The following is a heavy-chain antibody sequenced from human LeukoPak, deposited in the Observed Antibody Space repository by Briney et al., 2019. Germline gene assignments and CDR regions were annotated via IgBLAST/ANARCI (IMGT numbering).Heavy chain of an antibody. D-gene: IGHD3-22*01. CDR3: ARTYYYDSSGYTPFDY. J-gene: IGHJ4*02. CDR1: GYTVTSYY. CDR2: INPSGGST. Sequence: ASVKVSCKASGYTVTSYYMHWVRQAPGQGLEWMGLINPSGGSTSYAQKFQGRVTMTRDMSTSTVYMELSSLRSEDTAVYYCARTYYYDSSGYTPFDYWGQGTLVTVSS. V-gene: IGHV1-46*01.